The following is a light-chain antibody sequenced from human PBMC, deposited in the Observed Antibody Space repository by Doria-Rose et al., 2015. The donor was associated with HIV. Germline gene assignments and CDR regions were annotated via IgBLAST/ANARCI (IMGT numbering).Light chain of an antibody. Sequence: TQSPGTLSLSPGERATLSCRASQRVKSSYLAWYQQKPGQAPRLLIYDASTRATGIPDRFSGSGSGTDFTLSIIRLEPEDVAVYYCQQYGTSRGTFGQGTRLEIK. V-gene: IGKV3-20*01. CDR3: QQYGTSRGT. CDR2: DAS. J-gene: IGKJ5*01. CDR1: QRVKSSY.